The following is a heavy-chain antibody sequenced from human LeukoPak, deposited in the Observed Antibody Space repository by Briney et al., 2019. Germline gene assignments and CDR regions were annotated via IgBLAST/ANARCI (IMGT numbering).Heavy chain of an antibody. CDR3: ASGLYVVVVAATPEGGY. V-gene: IGHV3-23*01. CDR2: ISGSGGST. CDR1: GFTFSSYA. J-gene: IGHJ4*02. D-gene: IGHD2-15*01. Sequence: GGSLRLSCAASGFTFSSYAMSWVRQAPGKGLEWVSAISGSGGSTYYADSVKGRFTISRDNSKNTLYLQMNSLRAEDAAVYYCASGLYVVVVAATPEGGYWGQGTLVTVSS.